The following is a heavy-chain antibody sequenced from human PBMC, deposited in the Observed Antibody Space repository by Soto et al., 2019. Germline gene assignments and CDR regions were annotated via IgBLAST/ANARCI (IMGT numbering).Heavy chain of an antibody. J-gene: IGHJ4*02. D-gene: IGHD3-3*01. V-gene: IGHV3-7*05. Sequence: EVQLVESGGGLVQPGGSLRLSCAASGFTFSSYWMSWVRQAPGKGLEWVANIKQDGSEKYYVDSVKGRFTISRDNAKNSLYLKMNSLRAEDTAVYYCARSNYDFWSGYVDYWGQGTLVTVSS. CDR1: GFTFSSYW. CDR2: IKQDGSEK. CDR3: ARSNYDFWSGYVDY.